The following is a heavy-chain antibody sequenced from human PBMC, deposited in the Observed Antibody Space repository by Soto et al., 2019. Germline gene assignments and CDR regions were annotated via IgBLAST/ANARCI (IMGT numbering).Heavy chain of an antibody. Sequence: ASVKVSCKASGYTFTGYYMHWVRQAPGQGLEWMGWINPNSGGTNYAQKFQGRVTMTRDTSISTAYMELSRLRSDDTAVYYCAREGHIVATMVYYYYYGMDVWGQGTTVT. CDR2: INPNSGGT. D-gene: IGHD5-12*01. J-gene: IGHJ6*02. CDR1: GYTFTGYY. CDR3: AREGHIVATMVYYYYYGMDV. V-gene: IGHV1-2*02.